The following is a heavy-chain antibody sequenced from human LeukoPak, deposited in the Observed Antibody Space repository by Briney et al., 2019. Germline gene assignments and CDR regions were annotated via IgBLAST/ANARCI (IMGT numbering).Heavy chain of an antibody. CDR3: ARREGTYYYYMDV. CDR2: ISSSSSYI. V-gene: IGHV3-21*01. J-gene: IGHJ6*03. CDR1: GFTFSSYS. Sequence: GGSLRLSCAASGFTFSSYSMNWVRQAPGKGLEWASSISSSSSYIYYADSVKGRFTISRDNAKNSLYLQMNSLRAEDTAVYYCARREGTYYYYMDVWGKGTTVTISS.